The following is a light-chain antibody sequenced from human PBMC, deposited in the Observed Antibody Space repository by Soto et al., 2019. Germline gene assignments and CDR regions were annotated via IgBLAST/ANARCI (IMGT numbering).Light chain of an antibody. V-gene: IGKV3-20*01. CDR2: GAS. CDR3: XQYESSRT. Sequence: EIVLTQSPGTLSLSPGERATLSCRASQSVSSRFLAWYQQKPGQAPKVLIYGASTRATGIPDRFSGSGSGTXXXXXXXXXXXXDXAXXXXXQYESSRTFGQGTKVEMK. J-gene: IGKJ1*01. CDR1: QSVSSRF.